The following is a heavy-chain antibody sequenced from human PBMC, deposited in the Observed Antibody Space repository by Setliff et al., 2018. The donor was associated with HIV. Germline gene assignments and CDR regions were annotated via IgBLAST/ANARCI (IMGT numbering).Heavy chain of an antibody. J-gene: IGHJ3*02. CDR1: GGTFSSYS. V-gene: IGHV1-69*05. Sequence: SVKVSCKASGGTFSSYSITWVRQAPGQGLEWVGGIIPIFGTTSYAQKFQGRVTMTRDTSTSTVYMELSSLRSEDTAVYYCARGHGDAFDIWGQGTMVTVSS. CDR2: IIPIFGTT. CDR3: ARGHGDAFDI.